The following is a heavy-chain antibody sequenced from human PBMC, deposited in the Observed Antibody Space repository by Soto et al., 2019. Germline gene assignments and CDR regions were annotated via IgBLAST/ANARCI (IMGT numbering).Heavy chain of an antibody. Sequence: PSETLSLTCPVSGGSISSYYWSWIRQPPGKGLEWIGYIYYSGNTNYNPSLKRRVTIAVDTSKNQFSLKPSSVTAADTAVYYCARRLLYGPYYYYYGMDVWGQGTTVTSP. CDR2: IYYSGNT. CDR1: GGSISSYY. V-gene: IGHV4-59*08. CDR3: ARRLLYGPYYYYYGMDV. D-gene: IGHD4-17*01. J-gene: IGHJ6*02.